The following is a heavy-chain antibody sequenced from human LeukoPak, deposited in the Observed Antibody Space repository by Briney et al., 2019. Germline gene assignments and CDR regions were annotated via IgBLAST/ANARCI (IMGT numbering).Heavy chain of an antibody. J-gene: IGHJ4*02. Sequence: GGSLRLSCAASGFTFSSYTMNWVRQSPGMGLEWVSSINTISSDIYYADSVKGRFTISRDNAKNSLYLQMNSLRAEDTAVYYCARSAYGSGSSYFDYWGQGTLVTVSS. V-gene: IGHV3-21*01. CDR3: ARSAYGSGSSYFDY. CDR2: INTISSDI. D-gene: IGHD3-10*01. CDR1: GFTFSSYT.